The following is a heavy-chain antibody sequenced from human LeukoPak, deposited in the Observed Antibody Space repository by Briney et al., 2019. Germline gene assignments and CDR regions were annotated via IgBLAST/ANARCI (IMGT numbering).Heavy chain of an antibody. V-gene: IGHV4-4*02. Sequence: SETLSLTCAVPGGSIGSSNWWCWVRQSPGKGLEWIGEIYHSGSTNYNPSLKSRVTISVDKSKNHFSLNLSSVTAADTAVYYCAKSNGYGLVDIWGQGTMVTVSS. CDR3: AKSNGYGLVDI. CDR1: GGSIGSSNW. J-gene: IGHJ3*02. D-gene: IGHD3-10*01. CDR2: IYHSGST.